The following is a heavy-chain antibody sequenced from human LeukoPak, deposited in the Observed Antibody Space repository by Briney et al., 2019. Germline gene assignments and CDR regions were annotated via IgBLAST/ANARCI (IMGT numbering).Heavy chain of an antibody. D-gene: IGHD3-10*01. J-gene: IGHJ6*02. CDR2: MYSGGST. CDR3: ARDPGGSGYYGMDV. Sequence: PGGSLRLSCAASGFTVSSYYMTWVRQAPGKGLEWVSVMYSGGSTYYADSVKGRVAISRDNSQNTVFLQMNSVRVEDTAVYYCARDPGGSGYYGMDVWGQGTTVTVSS. V-gene: IGHV3-66*01. CDR1: GFTVSSYY.